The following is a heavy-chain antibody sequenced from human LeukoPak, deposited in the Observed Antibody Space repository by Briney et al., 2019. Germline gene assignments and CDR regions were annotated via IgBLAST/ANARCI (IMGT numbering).Heavy chain of an antibody. V-gene: IGHV1-69*04. CDR1: GGTFSSYA. Sequence: SVKVSCKASGGTFSSYAISWVRQAPGQGLEWMGRIIPILGIANYAQKFQGRVTITADKYTSTAYMELSSLRSEDTAVYYCARVAGYCSSTSCYYMDVWGQGTTVTVSS. CDR2: IIPILGIA. J-gene: IGHJ6*02. CDR3: ARVAGYCSSTSCYYMDV. D-gene: IGHD2-2*03.